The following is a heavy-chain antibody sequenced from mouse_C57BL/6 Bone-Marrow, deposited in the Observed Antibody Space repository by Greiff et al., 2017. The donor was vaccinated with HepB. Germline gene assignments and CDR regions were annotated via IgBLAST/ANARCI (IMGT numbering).Heavy chain of an antibody. J-gene: IGHJ3*01. CDR2: IRNKANGYTT. D-gene: IGHD2-4*01. V-gene: IGHV7-3*01. CDR1: GFTFTDYY. Sequence: EVMLVESGGGLVQPGGSLSLSCAASGFTFTDYYMSWVRQPPGKALEWLGFIRNKANGYTTEYSASVKGRFTISRDNSQSILYLQMNALRAEDSATYYCARYRDYDGAWFAYWGQGTLVTVSA. CDR3: ARYRDYDGAWFAY.